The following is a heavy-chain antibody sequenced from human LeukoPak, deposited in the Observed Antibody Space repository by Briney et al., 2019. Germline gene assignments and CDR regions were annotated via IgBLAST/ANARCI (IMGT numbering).Heavy chain of an antibody. CDR3: ARGRENYYDSSVWFDP. Sequence: SETLSLTCAVYGGSSSGYYWSWIRQPPGKGLEWIGEINHSGSTNYNPSLKSRVTISVDTSKNQFSLKLSSVTAADTAVYYCARGRENYYDSSVWFDPWGQGTLVTVSS. CDR1: GGSSSGYY. D-gene: IGHD3-22*01. J-gene: IGHJ5*02. CDR2: INHSGST. V-gene: IGHV4-34*01.